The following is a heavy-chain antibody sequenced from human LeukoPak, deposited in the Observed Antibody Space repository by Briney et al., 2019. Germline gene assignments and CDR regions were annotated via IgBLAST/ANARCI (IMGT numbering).Heavy chain of an antibody. CDR1: GGSFSGYY. Sequence: PSETLSLTCAVYGGSFSGYYWSWIRQPPGKGLEWIGEINHSGSTNYNPSLKSRVTISVDTSKNQFSLQLNSVTPEDTAVYYCAREGNVDIVATIKSGDYYDSSGSLGYWGQGTLVTVSS. V-gene: IGHV4-34*01. J-gene: IGHJ4*02. CDR3: AREGNVDIVATIKSGDYYDSSGSLGY. D-gene: IGHD5-12*01. CDR2: INHSGST.